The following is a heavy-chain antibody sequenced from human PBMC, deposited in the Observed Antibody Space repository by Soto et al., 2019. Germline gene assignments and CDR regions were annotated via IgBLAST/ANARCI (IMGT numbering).Heavy chain of an antibody. J-gene: IGHJ4*02. Sequence: QVHMVQSGAEVKKPGASVKVSCKASGYIFPSYGISWVRQAPGQGLVWMGWISAHNGNTKYAQKFQGRVTMTTDTSTSTAHLELRGLRSDDTAVYYCARAGGGWPDYWGQGTLVTVSS. CDR3: ARAGGGWPDY. V-gene: IGHV1-18*01. CDR2: ISAHNGNT. CDR1: GYIFPSYG. D-gene: IGHD6-19*01.